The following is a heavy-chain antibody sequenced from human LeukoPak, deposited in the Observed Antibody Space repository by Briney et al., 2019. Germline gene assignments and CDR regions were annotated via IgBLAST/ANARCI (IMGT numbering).Heavy chain of an antibody. Sequence: PGGSLRLSCAGSGFNFDDSVLTWVRQTPGKGLEWVSGIHWIGPDTHYADAVQGRFTISRDNARNALYLQMNDVRAEDTALYFCARGLAGKLERKKLYYYMDVWGKGTAVIVSS. V-gene: IGHV3-20*04. J-gene: IGHJ6*03. D-gene: IGHD1-1*01. CDR1: GFNFDDSV. CDR3: ARGLAGKLERKKLYYYMDV. CDR2: IHWIGPDT.